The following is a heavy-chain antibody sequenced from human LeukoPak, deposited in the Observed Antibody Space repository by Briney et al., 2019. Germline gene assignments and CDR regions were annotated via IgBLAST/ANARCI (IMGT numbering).Heavy chain of an antibody. V-gene: IGHV1-2*02. Sequence: ASVKVSCKASGYTFTCYDMHWVRQAPGQGLEWMGWINPNSGGTNYAQKFQGRVTMTRDTSISRAYMEVSRLRSDDTAVYYCAREREMATIGDAFDIWGQGTMVTVSS. J-gene: IGHJ3*02. CDR2: INPNSGGT. CDR3: AREREMATIGDAFDI. D-gene: IGHD5-24*01. CDR1: GYTFTCYD.